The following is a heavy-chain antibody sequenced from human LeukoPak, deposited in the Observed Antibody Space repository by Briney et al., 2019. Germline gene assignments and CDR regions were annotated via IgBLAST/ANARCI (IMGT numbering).Heavy chain of an antibody. Sequence: NPSETLPLTCAVYGGSFSGYYWSWIRQPPGKGLEWIGEINHSGSTNYNPSLKSRVTISVDTSKNQFSLKLSSVTAADTAVYYCARGHRRISWYMTDYWGQGTLVTVSS. CDR1: GGSFSGYY. J-gene: IGHJ4*02. V-gene: IGHV4-34*01. CDR3: ARGHRRISWYMTDY. D-gene: IGHD6-13*01. CDR2: INHSGST.